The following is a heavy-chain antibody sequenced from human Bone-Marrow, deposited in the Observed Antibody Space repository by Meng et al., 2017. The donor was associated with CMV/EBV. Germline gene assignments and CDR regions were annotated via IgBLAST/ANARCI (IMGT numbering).Heavy chain of an antibody. CDR1: GYRFTGYY. D-gene: IGHD4-17*01. CDR2: INPNSGGT. V-gene: IGHV1-2*02. Sequence: ASVKVSCKASGYRFTGYYMHWVRQAPGQGLEWMGWINPNSGGTNYAQKFQGRVTMTRDTSISTAHMELSRLRSFDTAVYYCARRRYDYGDSRWFDPWGQGTLVTVSS. J-gene: IGHJ5*02. CDR3: ARRRYDYGDSRWFDP.